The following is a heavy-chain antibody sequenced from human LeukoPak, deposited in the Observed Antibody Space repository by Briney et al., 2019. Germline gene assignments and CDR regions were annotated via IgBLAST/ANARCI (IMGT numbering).Heavy chain of an antibody. CDR3: ARDVSLDF. V-gene: IGHV3-21*06. Sequence: GGSLRLSCAASGFSLSSYSMNWIRQAPGKGLEWVSSISTDNSYRHYADLVKGRFTISRDNPKNSLYLQMNTLRAEDTAVYYCARDVSLDFWGQGTLVTVSS. CDR1: GFSLSSYS. J-gene: IGHJ4*02. CDR2: ISTDNSYR.